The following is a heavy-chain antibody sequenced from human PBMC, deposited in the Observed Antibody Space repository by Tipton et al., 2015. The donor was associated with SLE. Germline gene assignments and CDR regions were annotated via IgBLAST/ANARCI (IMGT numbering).Heavy chain of an antibody. CDR3: ARRAHDSGWYEHFDP. J-gene: IGHJ5*02. V-gene: IGHV4-39*07. Sequence: TLSLTCTVSGGSIMNTHYSWGWVRQPSGKGLDWIGTMYFSGNTYYNPSLKSRVAISLDTSKNQLSLNLSSVTAADTAVYYCARRAHDSGWYEHFDPWGQGSRVAVSS. CDR2: MYFSGNT. CDR1: GGSIMNTHYS. D-gene: IGHD6-19*01.